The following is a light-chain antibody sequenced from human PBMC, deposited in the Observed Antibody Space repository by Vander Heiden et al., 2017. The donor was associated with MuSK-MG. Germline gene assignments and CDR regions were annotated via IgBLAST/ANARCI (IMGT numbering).Light chain of an antibody. CDR3: QQYYRSPLT. Sequence: DIVVTQSPESLAVSLDERATINCRSSQSLLHRLNNNNYLAWFQQKPGQPPKLLIYWASTRESGVPDRFSGSGSGTDFTLTISGLQAEDVADYYCQQYYRSPLTFGGGTKVRIK. J-gene: IGKJ4*01. V-gene: IGKV4-1*01. CDR1: QSLLHRLNNNNY. CDR2: WAS.